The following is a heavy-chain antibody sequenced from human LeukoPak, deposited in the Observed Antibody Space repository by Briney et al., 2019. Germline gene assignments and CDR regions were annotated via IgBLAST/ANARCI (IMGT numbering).Heavy chain of an antibody. J-gene: IGHJ4*02. V-gene: IGHV3-7*01. CDR2: IKRDGSDK. D-gene: IGHD5-12*01. CDR1: GFTFSCFW. Sequence: SGGSLRLSCAASGFTFSCFWMSWVRQAPGKGLEWVANIKRDGSDKNYVDSVKGRFSISRDNSKNSLYLQMNSLRAEDTAMYYCARDRGYDNFDYWGQGILVTVSS. CDR3: ARDRGYDNFDY.